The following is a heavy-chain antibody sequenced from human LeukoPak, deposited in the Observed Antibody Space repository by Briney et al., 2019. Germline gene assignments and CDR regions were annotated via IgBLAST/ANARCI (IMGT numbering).Heavy chain of an antibody. Sequence: PSETLSLTCTVSGGSISNYYWSWIRQPPGKGLEWIGYIHYSGSTNYNPSLKSRVTISVDTSKNQFPLMLSSVTAADTAVYYCARHSSSYYDFDYWGQGTLVTVSS. J-gene: IGHJ4*02. D-gene: IGHD6-13*01. CDR1: GGSISNYY. CDR3: ARHSSSYYDFDY. CDR2: IHYSGST. V-gene: IGHV4-59*08.